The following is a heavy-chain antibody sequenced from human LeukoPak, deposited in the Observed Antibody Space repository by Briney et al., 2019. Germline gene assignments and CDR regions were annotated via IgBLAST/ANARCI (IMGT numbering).Heavy chain of an antibody. D-gene: IGHD3-16*01. Sequence: GESLKISCKGSGYSFTSYWIGWVRQMPGKGLEWMGIIDPGDSDTRYSPSFQGQVTISADKSISTAYLQWSSLKASDTAMYYCARLRGERQSTVPWWFDPWGQGTLVTVSS. CDR3: ARLRGERQSTVPWWFDP. J-gene: IGHJ5*02. CDR1: GYSFTSYW. CDR2: IDPGDSDT. V-gene: IGHV5-51*01.